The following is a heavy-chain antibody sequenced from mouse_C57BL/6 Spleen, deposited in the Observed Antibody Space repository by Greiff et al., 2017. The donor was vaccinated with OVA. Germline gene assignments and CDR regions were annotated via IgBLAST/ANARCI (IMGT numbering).Heavy chain of an antibody. Sequence: QVQLKESGAELAKPGASVKLSCKASGYTFTSYWMHWVKQRPGQGLEWIGYINPSSGYTKYNQKFKDKATLTADKSSSTAYMQLSSLTYEDSAVYYCAPQLTGTNFDYWGQGTTLTVSS. CDR2: INPSSGYT. D-gene: IGHD4-1*01. CDR3: APQLTGTNFDY. V-gene: IGHV1-7*01. J-gene: IGHJ2*01. CDR1: GYTFTSYW.